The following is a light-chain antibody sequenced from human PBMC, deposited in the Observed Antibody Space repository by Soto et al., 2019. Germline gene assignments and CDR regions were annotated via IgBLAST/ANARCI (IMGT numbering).Light chain of an antibody. CDR3: QSYDTSLSGVV. CDR1: SSNIGAGYD. Sequence: QSVLTQPPSVSGAPGQRVTISCTGSSSNIGAGYDVHWYQQLPGTAPKLLIDGNINRPSGVPDRFSGSKSGTSASLAITGLQAEDEADYYFQSYDTSLSGVVFGTGTKLTVL. J-gene: IGLJ1*01. V-gene: IGLV1-40*01. CDR2: GNI.